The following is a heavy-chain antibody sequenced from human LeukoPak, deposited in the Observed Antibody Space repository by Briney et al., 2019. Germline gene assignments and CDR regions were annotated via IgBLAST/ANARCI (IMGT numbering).Heavy chain of an antibody. V-gene: IGHV4-59*01. CDR1: GGSISSYY. J-gene: IGHJ3*02. Sequence: SETLSLTCTVSGGSISSYYWSWIRQPPGKGLEWFGYIYYSGSTNYNPSLKSRVTISVDTSKNQFSLKLSSVTAADTAVYYCARDRGLLWFGEAVGHDAFDIWGQGTMVTVSS. CDR3: ARDRGLLWFGEAVGHDAFDI. D-gene: IGHD3-10*01. CDR2: IYYSGST.